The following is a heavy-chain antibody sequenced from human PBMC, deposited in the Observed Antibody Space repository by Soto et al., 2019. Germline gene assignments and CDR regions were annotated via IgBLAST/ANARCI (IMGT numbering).Heavy chain of an antibody. CDR1: SGSISSSNW. CDR3: ARDRGGITVSSKPLGEWFDP. V-gene: IGHV4-4*02. D-gene: IGHD3-16*01. CDR2: IYLSGST. Sequence: SQTLSLTCAVSSGSISSSNWWIRVRQPPGKGLEWIGEIYLSGSTNYNPSLKSRVTISVDKSKNQFSLKLTSVTAADTAVYYCARDRGGITVSSKPLGEWFDPWGQGTLVTVSS. J-gene: IGHJ5*02.